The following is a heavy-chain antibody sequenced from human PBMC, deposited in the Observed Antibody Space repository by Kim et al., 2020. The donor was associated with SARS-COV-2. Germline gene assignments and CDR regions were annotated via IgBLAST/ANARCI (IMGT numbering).Heavy chain of an antibody. CDR1: GFTFGDYA. J-gene: IGHJ6*02. D-gene: IGHD3-10*01. Sequence: GGSLRLSCTASGFTFGDYAMSWFRQAPGKGLEWVGFIRSKAYGGTTEYAASVKGRFTISRDDSKSIAYLQMNSLKTEDTAVYYCSRYGSGSHYYYYGMDVWGQGTTVTVSS. CDR2: IRSKAYGGTT. V-gene: IGHV3-49*03. CDR3: SRYGSGSHYYYYGMDV.